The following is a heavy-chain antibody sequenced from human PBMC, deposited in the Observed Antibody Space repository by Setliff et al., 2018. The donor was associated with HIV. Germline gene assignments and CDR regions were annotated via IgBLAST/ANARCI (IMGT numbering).Heavy chain of an antibody. J-gene: IGHJ4*02. CDR1: GYTFTDYY. D-gene: IGHD3-22*01. CDR2: VDPEDGET. Sequence: VKVSCKVSGYTFTDYYMHWAQQAPGKGLEWMGLVDPEDGETIYAQKFQGRVTMTRNTSISTAYMELSSLRSEDTAVYYCARKPHYYDSSGTNDYWGQGTLVTVSS. CDR3: ARKPHYYDSSGTNDY. V-gene: IGHV1-69-2*01.